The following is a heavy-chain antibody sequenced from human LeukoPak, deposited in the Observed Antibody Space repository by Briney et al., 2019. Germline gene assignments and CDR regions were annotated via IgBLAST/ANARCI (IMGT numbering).Heavy chain of an antibody. CDR2: MYHTGIS. CDR1: GGSTSSYY. CDR3: ARLLGGGSHASSFDS. J-gene: IGHJ4*02. D-gene: IGHD1-26*01. Sequence: SETLSLTWTVSGGSTSSYYWSWIRQPPGKGLEWIGYMYHTGISSYNPSLRSRVTVSLDTSENQFSLKLHSVTPADTAMYYCARLLGGGSHASSFDSWGQGTLVTVSS. V-gene: IGHV4-59*01.